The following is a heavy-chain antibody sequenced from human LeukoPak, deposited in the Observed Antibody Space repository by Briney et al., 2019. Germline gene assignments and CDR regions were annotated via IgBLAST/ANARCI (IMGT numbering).Heavy chain of an antibody. CDR3: ARDPTVTNFHDAFDI. V-gene: IGHV3-7*03. CDR2: IKQDGSQK. Sequence: GGSLRLSCTASGFTFSSYWMSWVRQARAKGLEWVATIKQDGSQKEYVESVQGRFTISRDNAKNSLYLHMNRLRAEDTAVYYCARDPTVTNFHDAFDIWGQGTMVTVSS. J-gene: IGHJ3*02. D-gene: IGHD4-17*01. CDR1: GFTFSSYW.